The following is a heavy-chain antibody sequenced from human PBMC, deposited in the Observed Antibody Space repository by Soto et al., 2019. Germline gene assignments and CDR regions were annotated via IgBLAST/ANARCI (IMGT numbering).Heavy chain of an antibody. D-gene: IGHD3-16*01. Sequence: LRLSCAASGFMFSDYAMTWARQAPGKELEWVSGLLRPGRSTYYADSVKGRFTISGDTSANTVYLQMDSLRAEDTAVYYCAKDAIANDGIWLMDSWGQGTVVTVSS. CDR2: LLRPGRST. CDR3: AKDAIANDGIWLMDS. CDR1: GFMFSDYA. J-gene: IGHJ5*02. V-gene: IGHV3-23*01.